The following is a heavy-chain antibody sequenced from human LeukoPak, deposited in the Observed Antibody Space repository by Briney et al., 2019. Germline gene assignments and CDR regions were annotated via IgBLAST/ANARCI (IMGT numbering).Heavy chain of an antibody. D-gene: IGHD3-10*01. V-gene: IGHV4-4*07. J-gene: IGHJ4*02. CDR1: GAYIGSFY. CDR2: VHRSGST. Sequence: SETLSLTCTVSGAYIGSFYWSWIRQPAGKGLEWIGRVHRSGSTNYIPSMKSRVTMSADTSKNQLSLKLNTVTAADTAMYYCAREAVDYGSGSHDYWGQGILVTVSS. CDR3: AREAVDYGSGSHDY.